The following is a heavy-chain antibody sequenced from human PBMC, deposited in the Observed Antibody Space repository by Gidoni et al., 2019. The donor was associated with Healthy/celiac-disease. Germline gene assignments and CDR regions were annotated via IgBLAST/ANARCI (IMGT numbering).Heavy chain of an antibody. J-gene: IGHJ6*03. Sequence: EVQLVESGGGLVQPGGSLRLSCSASGFTFSSYAMHWPRQAPGKGLEYVSAISSNGGSTYYADSVKGRFTISRDNSKNTLYLQMSSLRAEDTAVYYCVKDLVGTIFGVDHYYYYYMDVWGKGTTVTVSS. D-gene: IGHD3-3*01. V-gene: IGHV3-64D*06. CDR1: GFTFSSYA. CDR2: ISSNGGST. CDR3: VKDLVGTIFGVDHYYYYYMDV.